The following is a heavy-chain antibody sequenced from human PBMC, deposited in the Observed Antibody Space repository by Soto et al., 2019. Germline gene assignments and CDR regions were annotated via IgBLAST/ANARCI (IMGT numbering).Heavy chain of an antibody. CDR2: ISYDGSNK. D-gene: IGHD2-2*01. Sequence: QVQLVESGGGVVQPGRSLRLSCAASGFTFSSYAIHWVRQAPGKGLEWVAVISYDGSNKYYADSVKGRFTISRDNSKNTLYLQMNRLRAEDTAVYYCATSIHEHGYCSSTSCESYYYYGMDVWGQGTTVTVSS. J-gene: IGHJ6*02. V-gene: IGHV3-30-3*01. CDR1: GFTFSSYA. CDR3: ATSIHEHGYCSSTSCESYYYYGMDV.